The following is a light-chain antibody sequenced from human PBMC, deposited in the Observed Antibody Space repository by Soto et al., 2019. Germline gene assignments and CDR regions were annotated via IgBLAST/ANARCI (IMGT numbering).Light chain of an antibody. V-gene: IGLV1-40*01. CDR2: VNT. J-gene: IGLJ1*01. CDR3: QSYDDSLSAFV. Sequence: QSVLTQPPSVSGAPGQMVTISCTGSSSNIGAIYGVHWYQQLPGTAPKLLIYVNTNRPSGVPDRFSASKSGTSASLAITGLQAEDEADYYCQSYDDSLSAFVFGTGTKVTV. CDR1: SSNIGAIYG.